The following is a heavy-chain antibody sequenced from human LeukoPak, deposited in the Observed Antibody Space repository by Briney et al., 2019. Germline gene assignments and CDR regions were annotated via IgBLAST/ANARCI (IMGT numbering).Heavy chain of an antibody. CDR1: GRTFSSYA. V-gene: IGHV1-69*06. D-gene: IGHD3-9*01. CDR3: ARVAPHYDILTGYPSYYFDY. CDR2: IIPIFGTA. Sequence: SVKVSCKASGRTFSSYAISWVRQAPGQGLEWMGGIIPIFGTANYAQKFQGRVTITADKSTSTAYMELSSLRSEDTAVYYCARVAPHYDILTGYPSYYFDYWGQGTLVTVSS. J-gene: IGHJ4*02.